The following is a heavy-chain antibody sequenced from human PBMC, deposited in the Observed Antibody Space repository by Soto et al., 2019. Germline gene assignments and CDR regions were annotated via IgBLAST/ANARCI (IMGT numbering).Heavy chain of an antibody. CDR3: ARFSYDFWSGYYY. V-gene: IGHV1-18*01. CDR1: GYTFTSYG. CDR2: ISAYNGNT. J-gene: IGHJ4*02. D-gene: IGHD3-3*01. Sequence: GASVKLSCKASGYTFTSYGISWVRQAPGQRLEWMGWISAYNGNTNYAQKLQGRVTMTTDTSTSTAYMELRSMRSDDTAVYYCARFSYDFWSGYYYWGQGTLVTVSS.